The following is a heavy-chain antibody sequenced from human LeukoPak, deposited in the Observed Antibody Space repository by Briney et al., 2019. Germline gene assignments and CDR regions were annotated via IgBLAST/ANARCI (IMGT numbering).Heavy chain of an antibody. D-gene: IGHD3-22*01. CDR2: ISGSGGST. V-gene: IGHV3-23*01. J-gene: IGHJ4*02. Sequence: GGSLRLSCAASGFTFSSYAMSWVRQAPGKGLEWVSAISGSGGSTYYADSVKGRFTISRDNSKNSLYLQMNSLRAEDTAVYYCARSGGYDTYFDYWGQGTLVTVSS. CDR1: GFTFSSYA. CDR3: ARSGGYDTYFDY.